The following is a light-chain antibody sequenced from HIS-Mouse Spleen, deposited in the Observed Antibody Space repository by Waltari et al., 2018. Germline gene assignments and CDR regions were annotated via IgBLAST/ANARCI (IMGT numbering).Light chain of an antibody. CDR1: KLGDKY. CDR2: QDS. V-gene: IGLV3-1*01. CDR3: QAWDSSTAQV. Sequence: SYELTQPPSVSVSPGQTASITCSGDKLGDKYACWYQQKPGQSPVLVIYQDSKRPSGLPGRFSGSNSGNTATLTISGTQAMDEADYYCQAWDSSTAQVFGGGTKLTVL. J-gene: IGLJ2*01.